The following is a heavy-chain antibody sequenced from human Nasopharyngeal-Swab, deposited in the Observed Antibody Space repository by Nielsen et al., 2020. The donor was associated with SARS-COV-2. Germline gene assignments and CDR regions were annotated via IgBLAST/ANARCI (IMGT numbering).Heavy chain of an antibody. CDR3: ARDLLWFGETLDY. CDR2: INSDGSST. V-gene: IGHV3-74*01. Sequence: RQCPGQGLVWVSRINSDGSSTSYADSVKGRFTISRDNAKNTLYLQMNSLRAEDTAVYYCARDLLWFGETLDYWGQGTLVTVSS. D-gene: IGHD3-10*01. J-gene: IGHJ4*02.